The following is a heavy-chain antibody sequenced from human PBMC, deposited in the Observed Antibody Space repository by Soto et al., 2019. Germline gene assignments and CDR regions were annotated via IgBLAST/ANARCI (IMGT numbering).Heavy chain of an antibody. V-gene: IGHV4-39*01. Sequence: PSETLSLTCTVYGRSIGSRSYYWRWIRQPPKKGLEWIGSIYYSGRTYYTPPLKSRVTISVDTSKNQFSLKLSSVTAADTAVYYCARPTMVRGVIIRFRWFDPWGQGTLVIVSS. D-gene: IGHD3-10*01. CDR2: IYYSGRT. CDR1: GRSIGSRSYY. CDR3: ARPTMVRGVIIRFRWFDP. J-gene: IGHJ5*02.